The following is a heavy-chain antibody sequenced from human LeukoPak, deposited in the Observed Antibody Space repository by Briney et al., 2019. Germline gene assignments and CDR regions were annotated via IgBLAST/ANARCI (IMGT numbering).Heavy chain of an antibody. V-gene: IGHV3-30*02. J-gene: IGHJ4*02. CDR1: GFTFSSYG. CDR2: IRYDGSNK. Sequence: GGSLRLSCAASGFTFSSYGMHWVRQAPGKGLEWVAFIRYDGSNKYYADSVKGRVTISRDDSKNTLYLQMNSLRTEDTAVYYCTRESESYDSSGSTFAYWGQGTLVTVTS. CDR3: TRESESYDSSGSTFAY. D-gene: IGHD3-22*01.